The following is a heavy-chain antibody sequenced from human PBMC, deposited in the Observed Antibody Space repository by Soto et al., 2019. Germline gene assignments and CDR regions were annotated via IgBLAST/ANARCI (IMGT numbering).Heavy chain of an antibody. CDR2: ISWNSGSI. D-gene: IGHD3-22*01. V-gene: IGHV3-9*01. Sequence: GGSLRLSCAASGFTFDDSAMHWVRQAPGKGLEWVSGISWNSGSIGYADAVKGRFTISRDNAKNSLYLQMNSLRAEDTAVYYCAKFDSSGYYYAFDIWGQGTMVTVSS. CDR1: GFTFDDSA. CDR3: AKFDSSGYYYAFDI. J-gene: IGHJ3*02.